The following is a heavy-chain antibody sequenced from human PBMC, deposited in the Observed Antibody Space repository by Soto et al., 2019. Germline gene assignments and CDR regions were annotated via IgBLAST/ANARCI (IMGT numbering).Heavy chain of an antibody. Sequence: PEGSLRLSGAASGCTLEDYAKHWVLQVARKGLEWVSGIDWNGGGITYGDSVKGRFSISRDNTDNSLYLQMYSLKSEDTALYYCVKGSGPYELVYRLGVWGRGTTVTVSS. CDR1: GCTLEDYA. D-gene: IGHD6-25*01. V-gene: IGHV3-9*01. J-gene: IGHJ6*02. CDR2: IDWNGGGI. CDR3: VKGSGPYELVYRLGV.